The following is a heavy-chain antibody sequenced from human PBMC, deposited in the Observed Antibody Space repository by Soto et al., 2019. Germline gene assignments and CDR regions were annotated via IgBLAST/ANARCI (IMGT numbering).Heavy chain of an antibody. CDR1: GGSISSYY. Sequence: SETLSLTCTVSGGSISSYYWSWIRQPPGKGLEWIGYIYYSGSTNYNPSLKSRVTISVDTSKNQFSLKLSSVTAADTAVYYWAVYYSGGSCYWAFDIGGQGTMFTV. J-gene: IGHJ3*02. CDR3: AVYYSGGSCYWAFDI. V-gene: IGHV4-59*01. CDR2: IYYSGST. D-gene: IGHD2-15*01.